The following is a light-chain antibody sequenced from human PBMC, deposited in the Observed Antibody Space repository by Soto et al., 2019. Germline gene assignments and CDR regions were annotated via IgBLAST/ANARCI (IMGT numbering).Light chain of an antibody. CDR1: QSISSW. J-gene: IGKJ1*01. CDR3: QQYNSYWT. CDR2: KAS. V-gene: IGKV1-5*03. Sequence: DIQMTQSPSTLSASVGDRVTITCRASQSISSWLAWYQQKPGKAPKLLIYKASSLESGAPSRFSGGGSGTEFTLTISSLQPDDFATYYCQQYNSYWTFGQGTKV.